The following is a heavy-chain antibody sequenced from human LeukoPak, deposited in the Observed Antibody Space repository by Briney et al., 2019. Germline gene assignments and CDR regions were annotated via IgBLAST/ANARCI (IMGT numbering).Heavy chain of an antibody. D-gene: IGHD5-12*01. CDR2: ISDSGTDT. CDR3: AKTGWSGYDHTNY. CDR1: GFTFNNYA. J-gene: IGHJ4*02. V-gene: IGHV3-23*01. Sequence: PGGSLRLSCAASGFTFNNYAMSWVRQAPGKGLEWVSVISDSGTDTYYADSVKGRFTISRDNSRNTLYLQMNSLRAEDTAVYYCAKTGWSGYDHTNYWGQGTLVTVSS.